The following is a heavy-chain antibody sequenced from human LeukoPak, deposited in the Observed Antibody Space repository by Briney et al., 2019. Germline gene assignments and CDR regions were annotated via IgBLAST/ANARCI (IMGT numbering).Heavy chain of an antibody. J-gene: IGHJ6*03. V-gene: IGHV1-18*04. Sequence: ASVKVSCKASGYTFTGYYMHWVRQAPGQGLEWMGWISAYNGNTNYAQKLQGRVTMTTDTSTSTAYMELRSLRSDDTAVYYCARVAVVVVAATTNYYYYYMDVWGKGTTVTVSS. CDR3: ARVAVVVVAATTNYYYYYMDV. D-gene: IGHD2-15*01. CDR1: GYTFTGYY. CDR2: ISAYNGNT.